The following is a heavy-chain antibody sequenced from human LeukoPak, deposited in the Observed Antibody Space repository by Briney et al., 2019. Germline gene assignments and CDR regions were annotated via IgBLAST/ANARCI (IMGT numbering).Heavy chain of an antibody. Sequence: SVKVSCKASGYTFTSYYMHWVRQAPGQGREWRGGIIPIFGTANYAQKFQGRVTITADESTSTAYMELSSLRSEDTAVYYCARARHIVVVTAIRHAFDIWGQGTMVTVSS. CDR2: IIPIFGTA. V-gene: IGHV1-69*13. CDR1: GYTFTSYY. J-gene: IGHJ3*02. CDR3: ARARHIVVVTAIRHAFDI. D-gene: IGHD2-21*02.